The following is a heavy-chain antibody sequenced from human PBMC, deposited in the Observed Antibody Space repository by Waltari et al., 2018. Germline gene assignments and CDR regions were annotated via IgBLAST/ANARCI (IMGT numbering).Heavy chain of an antibody. V-gene: IGHV4-34*01. CDR1: GGSFSGYY. Sequence: QVQLQQWGAGLLKPSETLSLTCAVYGGSFSGYYWSWIRQPPGKGLEWIGEINHSGSTNYNPSLKSRVTISVDTSKNQFSLKLSSVTAADTTVYYCASDDSSGYDGWGQGTMVTVSS. J-gene: IGHJ3*01. CDR3: ASDDSSGYDG. D-gene: IGHD3-22*01. CDR2: INHSGST.